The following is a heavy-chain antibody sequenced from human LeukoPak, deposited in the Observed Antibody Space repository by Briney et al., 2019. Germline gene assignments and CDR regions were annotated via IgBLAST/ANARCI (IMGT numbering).Heavy chain of an antibody. CDR3: ARTSDTSGRLYWYFDL. D-gene: IGHD3-22*01. J-gene: IGHJ2*01. V-gene: IGHV3-23*01. CDR1: GFSFSTYV. CDR2: ISGGGHDT. Sequence: PGGSLRLSCSVTGFSFSTYVLSWVRQAPGKGLEWVSSISGGGHDTYYAESVKGRLTISRDNSRNTLYLQMNSLRAEDTAVYYCARTSDTSGRLYWYFDLWGRGTLVTVSS.